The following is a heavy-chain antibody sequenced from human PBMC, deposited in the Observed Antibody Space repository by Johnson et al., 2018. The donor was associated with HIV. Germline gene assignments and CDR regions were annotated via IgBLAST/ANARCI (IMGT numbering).Heavy chain of an antibody. CDR1: GFTFSSHA. CDR2: IGTTGDT. CDR3: ARTLGFGTEDAFDI. J-gene: IGHJ3*02. Sequence: VQLVESGGGVVQPGRSLRLSCAASGFTFSSHAMHWVRQAPGKGLEWVSTIGTTGDTYYPGSVKGRFTISRENAKNSLYLQMSSLRAGDTAVYYCARTLGFGTEDAFDIWGQGTMVTVSS. D-gene: IGHD3-10*01. V-gene: IGHV3-13*01.